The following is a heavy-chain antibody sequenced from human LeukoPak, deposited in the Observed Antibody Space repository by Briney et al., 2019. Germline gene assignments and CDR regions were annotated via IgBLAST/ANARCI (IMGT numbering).Heavy chain of an antibody. Sequence: QPGGSLRLSCAASGFTFSSYAMSWVRQAPGKGLEWVSSISGSGGSTYYADSVKGRFSISRDNAKNSLYLQMNSLRAEDTAVYYCARGDTSGWSDYWGQGTLVTVSS. CDR3: ARGDTSGWSDY. V-gene: IGHV3-23*01. J-gene: IGHJ4*02. CDR1: GFTFSSYA. D-gene: IGHD6-19*01. CDR2: ISGSGGST.